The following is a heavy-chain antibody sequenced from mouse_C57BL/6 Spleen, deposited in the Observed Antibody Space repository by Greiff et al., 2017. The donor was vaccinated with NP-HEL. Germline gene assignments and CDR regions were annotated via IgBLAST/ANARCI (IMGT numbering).Heavy chain of an antibody. V-gene: IGHV1-55*01. CDR2: IYPGSGST. CDR3: ARARGGLLRGAMDY. D-gene: IGHD1-1*01. CDR1: GYTFTSYW. J-gene: IGHJ4*01. Sequence: QVQLQQPGAELVKPGASVKMSCKASGYTFTSYWITWVKQRPGQGLEWIGDIYPGSGSTNYNEKFKSKATLTVDTSSSTAYMQLSSLTSEDSAVYYCARARGGLLRGAMDYWGQGTSVTVSS.